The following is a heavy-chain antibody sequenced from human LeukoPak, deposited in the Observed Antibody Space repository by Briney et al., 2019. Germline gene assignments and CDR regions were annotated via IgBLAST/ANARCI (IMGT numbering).Heavy chain of an antibody. D-gene: IGHD6-19*01. V-gene: IGHV3-33*01. CDR1: GFTFSNYG. Sequence: GGSLRLSCAASGFTFSNYGMHWVRQAPGKGLEWVAVICSDGSIKYYADSVKGRFTISRDNSRNTLYLQMNSLRAEDTAVYYCARGPIAVAGTPSIYQHWGQGTLVTVSS. J-gene: IGHJ1*01. CDR3: ARGPIAVAGTPSIYQH. CDR2: ICSDGSIK.